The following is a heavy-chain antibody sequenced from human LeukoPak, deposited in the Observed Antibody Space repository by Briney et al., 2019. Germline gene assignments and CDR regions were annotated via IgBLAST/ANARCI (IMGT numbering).Heavy chain of an antibody. CDR3: AKDRYYYDSSGNFDY. J-gene: IGHJ4*02. CDR2: ISWNSGSI. D-gene: IGHD3-22*01. CDR1: GFTFDDYA. Sequence: GGSLRLSCAASGFTFDDYAMHRVRQAPGKGLEWVSGISWNSGSIGYADSVKGRFTISRDNAKNSLYLQMNSLRAEDTALYYCAKDRYYYDSSGNFDYWGQGTLVTVSS. V-gene: IGHV3-9*01.